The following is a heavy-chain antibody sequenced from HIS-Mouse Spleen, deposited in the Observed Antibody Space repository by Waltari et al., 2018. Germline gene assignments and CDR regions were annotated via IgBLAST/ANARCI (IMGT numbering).Heavy chain of an antibody. Sequence: QVQLQESGPGLVKPSETLSLTCTVSGGSISSSSYYWGLIRQPPGKGLEWIGSIYYSGRTYYNPSLKSRVTISVDTSKNQFSLKLSSVTAADTAVYYCAREIPYSSSWYDWYFDLWGRGTLVTVSS. D-gene: IGHD6-13*01. CDR2: IYYSGRT. CDR3: AREIPYSSSWYDWYFDL. J-gene: IGHJ2*01. CDR1: GGSISSSSYY. V-gene: IGHV4-39*07.